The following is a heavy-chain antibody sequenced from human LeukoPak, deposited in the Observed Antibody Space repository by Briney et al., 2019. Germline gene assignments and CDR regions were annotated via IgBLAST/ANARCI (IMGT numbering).Heavy chain of an antibody. Sequence: GGSLRLSCAASGFTFSSYSMNWVRQAPGKGLGWVSSISSSSSYIYYADSVKGRFTISRDNAKNSLYLQMNSLRAEDTAVYYCAREIGIAVAGTSVYYYGMDVWGQGTTVTVSS. CDR3: AREIGIAVAGTSVYYYGMDV. CDR1: GFTFSSYS. J-gene: IGHJ6*02. V-gene: IGHV3-21*01. CDR2: ISSSSSYI. D-gene: IGHD6-19*01.